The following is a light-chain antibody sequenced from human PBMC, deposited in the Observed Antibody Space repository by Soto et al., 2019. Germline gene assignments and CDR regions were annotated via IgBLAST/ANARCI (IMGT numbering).Light chain of an antibody. CDR2: DIF. CDR3: QQYDNWPRT. CDR1: QSVGSD. J-gene: IGKJ1*01. V-gene: IGKV3D-15*01. Sequence: EIVMTQSPATLSGSAGERATLSWGASQSVGSDLAWYQQKHGQAPRLVIYDIFTRATGVPTRISGSGSGTEFNLTISSLQSEDFAVYYCQQYDNWPRTFGQGTKVDIK.